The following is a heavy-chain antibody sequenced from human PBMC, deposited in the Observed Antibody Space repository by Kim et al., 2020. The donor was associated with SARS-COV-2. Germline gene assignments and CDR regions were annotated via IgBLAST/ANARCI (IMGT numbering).Heavy chain of an antibody. J-gene: IGHJ4*02. CDR3: AREREATAGRFFDF. CDR2: INPNGGDT. D-gene: IGHD6-13*01. V-gene: IGHV1-2*06. Sequence: ASVKVSCKASGYTFTAYFMHWVRQAPGQGLEWMGRINPNGGDTNDAQKFRGRVTLTRDTSISTAYMDLSTLKSDDTAVYFCAREREATAGRFFDFWGQGTLVTVSS. CDR1: GYTFTAYF.